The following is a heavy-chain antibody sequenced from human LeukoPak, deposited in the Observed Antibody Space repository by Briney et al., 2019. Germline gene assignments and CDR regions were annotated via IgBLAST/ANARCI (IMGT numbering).Heavy chain of an antibody. J-gene: IGHJ4*02. CDR1: GYTLTELS. CDR2: FDPEDGET. D-gene: IGHD6-25*01. Sequence: GASVKVSCKVSGYTLTELSMHWVRQAPGKGLEWMGSFDPEDGETIYAQKFQGRVTMTEDTSTDTAYMELSSLRSEDTAVYYCGTGYSSGAFALIGGWGQGTLVTVSS. V-gene: IGHV1-24*01. CDR3: GTGYSSGAFALIGG.